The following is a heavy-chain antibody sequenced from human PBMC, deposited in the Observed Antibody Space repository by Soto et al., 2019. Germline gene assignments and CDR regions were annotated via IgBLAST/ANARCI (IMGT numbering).Heavy chain of an antibody. CDR1: GGSISSSSYY. J-gene: IGHJ5*02. V-gene: IGHV4-39*01. CDR2: IYYSGST. Sequence: PSETLSLTCTVSGGSISSSSYYWGWIRQPPGKGLEWIGSIYYSGSTYYNPSLKSRVTISVDTSKNQFSLKLSSVTAADTAVYYCAIPEGIAARPGWFDPWGQGTLVPVSS. CDR3: AIPEGIAARPGWFDP. D-gene: IGHD6-6*01.